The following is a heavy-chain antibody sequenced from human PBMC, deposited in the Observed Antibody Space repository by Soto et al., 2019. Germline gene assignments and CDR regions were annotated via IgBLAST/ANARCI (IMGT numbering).Heavy chain of an antibody. CDR1: GFTFSTYW. CDR2: IRQDGSEK. Sequence: EVQLVESGGGLVQPGGSLRLSCAASGFTFSTYWMSWVRQAPGKGLEWVATIRQDGSEKHHVDSVEGRFTISRDNAKNSMYLQTNSLRAEDTAMYYCVRGCGRASCPYFFDYWCQGTLVSVSS. V-gene: IGHV3-7*01. J-gene: IGHJ4*02. D-gene: IGHD2-2*01. CDR3: VRGCGRASCPYFFDY.